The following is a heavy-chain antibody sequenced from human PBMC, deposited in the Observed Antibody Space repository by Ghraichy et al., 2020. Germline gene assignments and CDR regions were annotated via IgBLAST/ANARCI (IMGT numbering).Heavy chain of an antibody. CDR1: SLTTSGMC. D-gene: IGHD3-3*01. Sequence: SLTTSGMCVTWIRQPPGKALEWLGRIDWDNDKYYSTSLKTRPTISKDNSKSQVVLTLTNMDPLDTATYYCARTPPNYNRSGYIYDYWSQGTPVTVSS. CDR3: ARTPPNYNRSGYIYDY. V-gene: IGHV2-70*11. J-gene: IGHJ4*02. CDR2: IDWDNDK.